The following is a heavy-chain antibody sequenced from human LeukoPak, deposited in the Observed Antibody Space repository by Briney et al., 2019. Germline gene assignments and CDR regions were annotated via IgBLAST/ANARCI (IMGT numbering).Heavy chain of an antibody. V-gene: IGHV4-4*07. J-gene: IGHJ4*02. D-gene: IGHD3-9*01. CDR3: ARDRPYDILTGPFDY. Sequence: PSETLSLTCSVSGGSISSYYWSWVRQPAGKGLEWIGRIYDTGSTQYNPSFKSRVTMPLDTSKNQFSLKLNSVTAADTAVYYCARDRPYDILTGPFDYWGQGTLVTVSS. CDR1: GGSISSYY. CDR2: IYDTGST.